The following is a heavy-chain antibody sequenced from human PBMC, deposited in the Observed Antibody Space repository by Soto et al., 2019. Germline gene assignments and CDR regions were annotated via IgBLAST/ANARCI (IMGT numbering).Heavy chain of an antibody. CDR2: IYYSGST. Sequence: QVQLQESGPGLVKPSETLSLTCTVSGGSISSYYWSWIRQPPGKGLEWIGYIYYSGSTNYNPSLKSRVTISVDPSKNQFSLKLSSVTAADTAVYYCASLLYGLGSWFDPWGQGTLVTVSS. CDR3: ASLLYGLGSWFDP. V-gene: IGHV4-59*08. CDR1: GGSISSYY. J-gene: IGHJ5*02. D-gene: IGHD3-10*01.